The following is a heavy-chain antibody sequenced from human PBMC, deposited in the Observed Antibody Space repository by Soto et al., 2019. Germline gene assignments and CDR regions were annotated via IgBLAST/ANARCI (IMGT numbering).Heavy chain of an antibody. V-gene: IGHV3-9*01. CDR1: GFTFDDYA. J-gene: IGHJ6*03. Sequence: GGSLRLSCAASGFTFDDYAMHWVRQAPGKGLEWVSGISWNSGSIGYTDSVKGRFTISRDNAKNSLYLQMNSLRAEDTALYYCARYSGYDPYYYYYMDVWGKGTTVTVSS. CDR2: ISWNSGSI. D-gene: IGHD5-12*01. CDR3: ARYSGYDPYYYYYMDV.